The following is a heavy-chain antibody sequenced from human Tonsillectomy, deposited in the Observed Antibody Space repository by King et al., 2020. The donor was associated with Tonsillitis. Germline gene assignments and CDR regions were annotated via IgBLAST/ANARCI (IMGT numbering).Heavy chain of an antibody. CDR3: SRDSVRSAPLGYGSSWGYYFDY. CDR1: GFTFSSYG. D-gene: IGHD6-13*01. J-gene: IGHJ4*02. V-gene: IGHV3-30*03. Sequence: VQLVESGGGVVQPGRSLRLSCAASGFTFSSYGMHWVRQAPGKGLEWVTVISYDGSNKYYADSVKGRFTMSRDNSKNTLYLQMNSLRAEDTAGYYGSRDSVRSAPLGYGSSWGYYFDYWGQGTLVTVSS. CDR2: ISYDGSNK.